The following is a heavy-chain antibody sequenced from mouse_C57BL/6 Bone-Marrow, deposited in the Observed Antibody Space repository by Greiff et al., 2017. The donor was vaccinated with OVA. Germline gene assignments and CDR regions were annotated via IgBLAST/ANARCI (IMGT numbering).Heavy chain of an antibody. CDR2: IYPGDGDT. Sequence: VQLQQSGAELVKPGASVKISCKASGYAFSSYWMNWVKQRPGRGLEWIGQIYPGDGDTNYNGKFKGKATLTADKSSSTAYMQLSSLTSEASAVYFGARGVYYGPDYWGQGTTLTVSS. CDR1: GYAFSSYW. V-gene: IGHV1-80*01. CDR3: ARGVYYGPDY. J-gene: IGHJ2*01. D-gene: IGHD1-1*01.